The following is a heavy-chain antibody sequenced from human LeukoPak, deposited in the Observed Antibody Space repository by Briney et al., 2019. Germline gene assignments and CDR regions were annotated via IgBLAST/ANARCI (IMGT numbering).Heavy chain of an antibody. CDR3: ARERQLERLAFGKEGSAFDY. CDR1: GFTFSSYS. CDR2: ISSSSSYI. D-gene: IGHD1-1*01. V-gene: IGHV3-21*01. Sequence: GGSLRLSCAASGFTFSSYSMNWVRQAPGKGLEWVSSISSSSSYIYYADSVKGQFTISRDNAKNSLYLQMNSLRAEDTAVYYCARERQLERLAFGKEGSAFDYWGQGTLVTVSS. J-gene: IGHJ4*02.